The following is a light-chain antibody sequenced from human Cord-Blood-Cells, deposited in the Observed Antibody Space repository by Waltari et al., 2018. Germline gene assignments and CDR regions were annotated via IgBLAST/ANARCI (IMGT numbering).Light chain of an antibody. CDR3: QSYDRSNSWV. CDR1: SGRVASNY. J-gene: IGLJ3*02. CDR2: EDN. V-gene: IGLV6-57*01. Sequence: NFMLTQPHSVSESPGKTVTISCTRSSGRVASNYVQQYQQRPGSSPTTVIYEDNQRPSGVPDRFSCSIDSSSNSASLTISGLKTEDEADYYCQSYDRSNSWVFGGGTKLTVL.